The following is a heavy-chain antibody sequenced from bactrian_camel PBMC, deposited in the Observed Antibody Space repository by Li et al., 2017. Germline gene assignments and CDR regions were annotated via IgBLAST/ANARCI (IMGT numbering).Heavy chain of an antibody. CDR3: AADRIHAGFLLVESEYTD. J-gene: IGHJ4*01. CDR1: RPLNRITC. CDR2: IATIGRNT. V-gene: IGHV3S53*01. Sequence: QVQLVESGGGSVHAGGSLRLTCAASRPLNRITCMAWYRQVPGKEREGVASIATIGRNTYVAESVKGRFTISQDLAKNTVYLQMNSLKPEDSGMYYCAADRIHAGFLLVESEYTDWGQGTQVTVS. D-gene: IGHD6*01.